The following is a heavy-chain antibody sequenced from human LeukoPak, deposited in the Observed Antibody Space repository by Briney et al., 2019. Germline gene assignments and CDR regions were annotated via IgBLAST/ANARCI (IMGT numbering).Heavy chain of an antibody. Sequence: PSETLSLTCAVYGGSFSGYYWSWIRQPPGKGLEWIGEINHSGSTNYNPSLKSRVTISVDTSENQFSLKLSSVTAADTAVYYCARVRIIAVAVWDYWGQGTLVTVSS. CDR2: INHSGST. J-gene: IGHJ4*02. D-gene: IGHD6-19*01. CDR3: ARVRIIAVAVWDY. CDR1: GGSFSGYY. V-gene: IGHV4-34*01.